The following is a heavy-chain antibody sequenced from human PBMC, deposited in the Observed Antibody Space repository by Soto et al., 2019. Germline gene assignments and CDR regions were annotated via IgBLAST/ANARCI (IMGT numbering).Heavy chain of an antibody. CDR1: GFSFIDYW. Sequence: EVKLVESGGGLVQPGGSLRLSCAASGFSFIDYWMTWVRQAPGKGLEWVANIKQGGIERYYVDSVKGRFTISRDNAKNSLFLQMNSLRAEDTAVYYCARALPHDYGDYGYFQHWGQGTLVTVSS. J-gene: IGHJ1*01. D-gene: IGHD4-17*01. CDR2: IKQGGIER. CDR3: ARALPHDYGDYGYFQH. V-gene: IGHV3-7*01.